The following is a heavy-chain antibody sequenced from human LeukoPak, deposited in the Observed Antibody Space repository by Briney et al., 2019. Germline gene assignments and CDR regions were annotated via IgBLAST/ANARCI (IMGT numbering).Heavy chain of an antibody. CDR2: IIPIFGTA. Sequence: GASVKVSCKASGGTFISYAISWVRQAPGQGLEWMGGIIPIFGTANYAQKFQGRVTITADESTSTAYMELSSLRSEDTAVYYCARQSLVVVPAAMPDYYYYGMDVWGQGTTVTVSS. V-gene: IGHV1-69*13. CDR1: GGTFISYA. J-gene: IGHJ6*02. D-gene: IGHD2-2*01. CDR3: ARQSLVVVPAAMPDYYYYGMDV.